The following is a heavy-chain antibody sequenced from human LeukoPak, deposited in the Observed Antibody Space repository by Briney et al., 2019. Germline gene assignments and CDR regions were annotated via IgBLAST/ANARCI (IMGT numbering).Heavy chain of an antibody. CDR3: ARDLGGYYEFWSGPGWKYYFDY. J-gene: IGHJ4*02. V-gene: IGHV3-21*01. CDR2: ISSSSSYI. CDR1: GFTFSSYN. D-gene: IGHD3-3*01. Sequence: GGSLRLSCAASGFTFSSYNMNWVRQAPGKGLEWVSSISSSSSYIYYADSVKGRFTISRDNAKNSLYLQMNSLRAEDTAVYYCARDLGGYYEFWSGPGWKYYFDYWGQGTLVTVSS.